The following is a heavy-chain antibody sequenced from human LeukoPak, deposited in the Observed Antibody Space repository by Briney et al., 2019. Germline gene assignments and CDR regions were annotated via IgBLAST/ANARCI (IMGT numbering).Heavy chain of an antibody. CDR1: GFTFGDYA. D-gene: IGHD3-22*01. V-gene: IGHV3-49*04. Sequence: PGRSLRLSCTASGFTFGDYAMSWVRQAPGKGLEWVGFIRSKAYGGTTEYAASVKGRFTISRDDSKSIAYLQMNSLKTEDTAVYYCTPMAGYYDSSGYYQANPRHFDYWGQGTLVTVSS. CDR2: IRSKAYGGTT. CDR3: TPMAGYYDSSGYYQANPRHFDY. J-gene: IGHJ4*02.